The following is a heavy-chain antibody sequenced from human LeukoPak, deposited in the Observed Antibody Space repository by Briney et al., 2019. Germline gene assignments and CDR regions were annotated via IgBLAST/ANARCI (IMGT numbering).Heavy chain of an antibody. Sequence: SQTLSLTCAVSGGSISSGGYSWSWIRQPPGKGLEWIGYIYHSGSTYHNPSLKSRVTISVDRSKNQFSLKLSSVTAADTAVYYCARLRYFDWLLKRGAFDIWGQGTMVTVSS. CDR3: ARLRYFDWLLKRGAFDI. D-gene: IGHD3-9*01. V-gene: IGHV4-30-2*01. CDR2: IYHSGST. J-gene: IGHJ3*02. CDR1: GGSISSGGYS.